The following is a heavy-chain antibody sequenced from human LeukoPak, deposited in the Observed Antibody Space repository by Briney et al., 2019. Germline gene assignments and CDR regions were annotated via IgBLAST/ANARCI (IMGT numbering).Heavy chain of an antibody. V-gene: IGHV1-18*01. CDR3: ASSEASAYYDSSGYSPDAFDI. CDR1: GYTFTSYG. Sequence: ASVKVSCKASGYTFTSYGISWVRQAPGQGLEWMGWISAYNGNTNYAQKLQGRVTMTTDTSTSTAYMELRSLRSDDTAVYYCASSEASAYYDSSGYSPDAFDIWGQGTVVTVSS. D-gene: IGHD3-22*01. J-gene: IGHJ3*02. CDR2: ISAYNGNT.